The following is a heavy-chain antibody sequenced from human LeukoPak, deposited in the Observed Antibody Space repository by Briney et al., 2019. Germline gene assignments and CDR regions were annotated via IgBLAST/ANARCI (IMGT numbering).Heavy chain of an antibody. J-gene: IGHJ4*02. CDR2: INHSGST. Sequence: SETLSLTCAVYGGSFSGYYWSWIRQPPGKGLEWIGEINHSGSTNYNPSLKSRVTISVDTSKNQFSLKLSSVTAADTAVYYCARGLTYGGKAGEWFDCWGQGTLVTVSS. D-gene: IGHD4-23*01. V-gene: IGHV4-34*01. CDR3: ARGLTYGGKAGEWFDC. CDR1: GGSFSGYY.